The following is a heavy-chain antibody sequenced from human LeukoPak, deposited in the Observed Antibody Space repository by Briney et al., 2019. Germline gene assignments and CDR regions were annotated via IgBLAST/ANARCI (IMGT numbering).Heavy chain of an antibody. J-gene: IGHJ4*02. CDR1: GGSISSGSYY. Sequence: SETLSLTCTVSGGSISSGSYYWGWIRQPPGKGLEWIGSIYYSGSTYYNPSLKSRVTISVDTSKNQFSLKLSSVTAADTAVYYCARGDVWQWLPTGWGQGTLVTVSS. D-gene: IGHD6-19*01. CDR3: ARGDVWQWLPTG. V-gene: IGHV4-39*07. CDR2: IYYSGST.